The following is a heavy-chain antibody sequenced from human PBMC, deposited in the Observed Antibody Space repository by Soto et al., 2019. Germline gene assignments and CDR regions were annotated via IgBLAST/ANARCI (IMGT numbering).Heavy chain of an antibody. CDR2: IIPIFGTA. J-gene: IGHJ4*02. CDR3: ARMWDGYNPYYFDY. V-gene: IGHV1-69*12. Sequence: QVQLVQSGAEVKKPGSSVKVSCKASGGTFSSYAISWVRQAPGQGLEWMGGIIPIFGTANYAQKFQGRVTIPADESTRTADMELSSLRSEDTAVYYCARMWDGYNPYYFDYWGQGTLVTVSS. CDR1: GGTFSSYA. D-gene: IGHD5-12*01.